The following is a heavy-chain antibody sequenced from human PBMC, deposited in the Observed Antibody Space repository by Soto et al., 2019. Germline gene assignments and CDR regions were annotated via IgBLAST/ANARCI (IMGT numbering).Heavy chain of an antibody. CDR2: ISSSSGSA. J-gene: IGHJ4*02. Sequence: PGGSLRLSCAASGFTFSSYSMNWDRQAPGKGLEWVSSISSSSGSAYYADSVKGRFTISRDNSKNTLYLQMNSLRAEDTAVYYCAKDGNWNPEYYFDYWGQGTLVTVSS. D-gene: IGHD1-1*01. V-gene: IGHV3-23*01. CDR3: AKDGNWNPEYYFDY. CDR1: GFTFSSYS.